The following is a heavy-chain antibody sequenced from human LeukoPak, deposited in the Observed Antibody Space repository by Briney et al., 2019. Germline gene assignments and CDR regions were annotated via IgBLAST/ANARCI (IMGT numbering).Heavy chain of an antibody. CDR1: GGSSSGYY. V-gene: IGHV4-34*01. CDR2: INHSGST. J-gene: IGHJ4*02. CDR3: ARATNDCSSTSCSLYYFDY. D-gene: IGHD2-2*01. Sequence: PSETLSLTCAVYGGSSSGYYWSWIRQPPGKGLEWIGEINHSGSTNYNPSLKSRVTISVDTSKNQFSLKLSSVTAADTAVYYCARATNDCSSTSCSLYYFDYWGQGTLVTVSS.